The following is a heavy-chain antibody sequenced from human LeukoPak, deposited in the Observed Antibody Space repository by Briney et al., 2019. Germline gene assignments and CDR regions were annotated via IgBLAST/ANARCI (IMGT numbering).Heavy chain of an antibody. CDR1: GGSFSGYY. V-gene: IGHV4-34*01. D-gene: IGHD3-10*01. CDR3: ARDRVSGDCFDY. Sequence: PSETLSLTCAVYGGSFSGYYWSWIRQPPGKGLEWIGEINHSGSTNYNPSLKSRVTISVDTSKNQFSLKLSSVTAADTAVYYCARDRVSGDCFDYWGRGTLVTVSS. CDR2: INHSGST. J-gene: IGHJ4*02.